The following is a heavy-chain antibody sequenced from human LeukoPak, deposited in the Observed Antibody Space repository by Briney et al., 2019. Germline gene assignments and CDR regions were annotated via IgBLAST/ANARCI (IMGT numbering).Heavy chain of an antibody. CDR3: ARAYYGMDV. J-gene: IGHJ6*02. V-gene: IGHV4-61*02. Sequence: SQTLSLTCTVSGGSISSGSYYWSWIRQPAGKGLKWIGRIYTSGSTNYNPPLKSRVTISVDTSKNQFSLKLSSVTAADTAVYYCARAYYGMDVWGQGTTVTVSS. CDR1: GGSISSGSYY. CDR2: IYTSGST.